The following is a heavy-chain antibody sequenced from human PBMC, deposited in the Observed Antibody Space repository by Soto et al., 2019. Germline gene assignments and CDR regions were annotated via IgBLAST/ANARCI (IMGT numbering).Heavy chain of an antibody. D-gene: IGHD2-15*01. V-gene: IGHV1-18*01. CDR1: GYTFTTHG. Sequence: QVQMAQTGAEVQKPGASVKVSCKASGYTFTTHGISWVRPVPGQGLEWMGWVRGDNGHTNYAQSLQGRDTMTTDTSTNTAYMWLRSLRSDDTAVYFCARDLVYCRSGTCDRELFDPWGQVTLVTVSS. CDR2: VRGDNGHT. J-gene: IGHJ5*02. CDR3: ARDLVYCRSGTCDRELFDP.